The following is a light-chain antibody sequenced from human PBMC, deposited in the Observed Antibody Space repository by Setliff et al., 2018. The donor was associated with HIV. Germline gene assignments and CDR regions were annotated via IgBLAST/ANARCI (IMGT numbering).Light chain of an antibody. Sequence: QSALAQPASVSGSPGQSITISCTGTSSDVGGYSYVSWYQQHPGKAPKLIIYEVRNRPSGVSNRFSGSKSGNTASLTLSGLQAEDDADYYCSSYAITNTLPFGTGTKVTVL. CDR2: EVR. J-gene: IGLJ1*01. V-gene: IGLV2-14*01. CDR1: SSDVGGYSY. CDR3: SSYAITNTLP.